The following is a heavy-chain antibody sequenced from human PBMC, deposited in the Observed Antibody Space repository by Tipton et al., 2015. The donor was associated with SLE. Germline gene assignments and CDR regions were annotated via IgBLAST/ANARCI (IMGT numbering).Heavy chain of an antibody. V-gene: IGHV3-30*03. D-gene: IGHD6-19*01. J-gene: IGHJ4*02. Sequence: DSVKGRFTISRDNSKNTLYLQMNSLRAEDTAVYYCAGATPGYRSGWNICDDWGQGTLVTVSS. CDR3: AGATPGYRSGWNICDD.